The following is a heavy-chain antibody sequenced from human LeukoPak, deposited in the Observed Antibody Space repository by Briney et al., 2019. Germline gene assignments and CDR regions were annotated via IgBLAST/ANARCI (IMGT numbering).Heavy chain of an antibody. V-gene: IGHV3-23*01. CDR3: AKDKVHRAPGDY. J-gene: IGHJ4*02. Sequence: GSLRLSCAASGFTFSSYAMRWVRQAPGKGLEWVSAISGSGGSTYYADSVKGRFIISRDNSKNTLYLQMNSLRAEDTAVYYCAKDKVHRAPGDYWGQGTLVTVSS. CDR1: GFTFSSYA. D-gene: IGHD1-14*01. CDR2: ISGSGGST.